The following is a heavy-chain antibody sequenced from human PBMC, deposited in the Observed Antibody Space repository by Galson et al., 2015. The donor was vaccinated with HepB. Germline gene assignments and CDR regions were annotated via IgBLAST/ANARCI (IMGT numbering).Heavy chain of an antibody. CDR3: ARGAYYDFWSGYARSYGMDV. CDR2: ISSSSSYT. V-gene: IGHV3-11*06. Sequence: SLRLSCAASGFTFSDYYMSWIRQAPGKGLEWVSYISSSSSYTNYADSVKGRFTISRDNAKNSLYLQMNSLRAEDTAVYYCARGAYYDFWSGYARSYGMDVWGQGTTVTVSS. CDR1: GFTFSDYY. J-gene: IGHJ6*02. D-gene: IGHD3-3*01.